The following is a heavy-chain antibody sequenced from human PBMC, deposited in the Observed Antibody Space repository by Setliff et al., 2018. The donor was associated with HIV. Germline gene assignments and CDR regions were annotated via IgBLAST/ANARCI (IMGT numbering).Heavy chain of an antibody. V-gene: IGHV1-69*02. CDR1: RSTFNSHT. CDR2: IIPILGVA. CDR3: VRGVQSPPHYSYYYMDV. Sequence: SVKVSCKASRSTFNSHTINWVRQAPGQGLDWMGRIIPILGVANYAHRFQGRVTITADKSTSTAYMELTSLRFDDTAMYYCVRGVQSPPHYSYYYMDVWGEGTMVTVSS. D-gene: IGHD3-3*01. J-gene: IGHJ6*03.